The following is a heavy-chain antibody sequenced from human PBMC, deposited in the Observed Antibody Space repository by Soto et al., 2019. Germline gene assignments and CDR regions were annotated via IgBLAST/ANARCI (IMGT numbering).Heavy chain of an antibody. Sequence: GGSLRLSCVVSGFTFSSSAINWVRQAPGKGLERVSTISGSGVAKFYADSVKGRFTISRDNSNNTGSLQMNSLRAEDAAVYYCAKDRSPGATTWNVYWGQGTMVTVSS. CDR1: GFTFSSSA. J-gene: IGHJ1*01. CDR3: AKDRSPGATTWNVY. V-gene: IGHV3-23*01. D-gene: IGHD1-1*01. CDR2: ISGSGVAK.